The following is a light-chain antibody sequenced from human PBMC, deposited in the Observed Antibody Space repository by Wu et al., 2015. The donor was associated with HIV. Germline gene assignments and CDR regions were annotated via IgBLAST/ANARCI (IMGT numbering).Light chain of an antibody. CDR2: DSY. V-gene: IGKV3-15*01. CDR1: QTVNLN. Sequence: EILMTQSPAILSVSPGGRATLSCRASQTVNLNIAWYQQRPGQAPRLLIFDSYTRAAGVPARFSGSGYGTDFTLTISGLRSDDVGVYYCQQYINRPLLTFGGGTRVEIK. J-gene: IGKJ4*01. CDR3: QQYINRPLLT.